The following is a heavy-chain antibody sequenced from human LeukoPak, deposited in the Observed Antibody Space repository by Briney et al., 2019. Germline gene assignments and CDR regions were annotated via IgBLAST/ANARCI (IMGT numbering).Heavy chain of an antibody. CDR2: IGTAGDT. Sequence: GGSLRLSCAASGFTFNFYDMHWVRQAPGEGLEWVSSIGTAGDTHYPDSVKGRFTISRENAKNSFYLQMNTLGAGDTAVYYCARSPPDYAFWGRYYFDDWGQGTLVTVSS. D-gene: IGHD3-3*01. CDR3: ARSPPDYAFWGRYYFDD. V-gene: IGHV3-13*01. CDR1: GFTFNFYD. J-gene: IGHJ4*02.